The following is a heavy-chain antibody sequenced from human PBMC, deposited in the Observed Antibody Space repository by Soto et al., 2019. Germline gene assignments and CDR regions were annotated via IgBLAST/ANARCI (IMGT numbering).Heavy chain of an antibody. V-gene: IGHV1-8*01. J-gene: IGHJ4*02. D-gene: IGHD3-22*01. CDR1: GYTFTSYD. CDR3: ARGGRGYYDSSGYYYY. Sequence: ASVKVSCKASGYTFTSYDINWVRQATGQGLEWMGWMNPNSGNTGYAQKFQGRVTMTRNTSISTAYMELSSLRSEDTAVYYCARGGRGYYDSSGYYYYWGQGTLVTVSS. CDR2: MNPNSGNT.